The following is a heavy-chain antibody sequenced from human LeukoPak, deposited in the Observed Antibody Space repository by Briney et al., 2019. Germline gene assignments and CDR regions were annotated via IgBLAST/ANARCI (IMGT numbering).Heavy chain of an antibody. J-gene: IGHJ4*02. V-gene: IGHV4-59*01. CDR2: IYYSGST. CDR1: GGSISSYY. D-gene: IGHD6-13*01. Sequence: SETLSLTCTVSGGSISSYYWSWIRQPPGKGLEWIGYIYYSGSTNYNPSLKSRVTISVDTSKNQFSLKLSSVTAADTAVYYCARGDSAAAGAPDYWGQGTLVTVSS. CDR3: ARGDSAAAGAPDY.